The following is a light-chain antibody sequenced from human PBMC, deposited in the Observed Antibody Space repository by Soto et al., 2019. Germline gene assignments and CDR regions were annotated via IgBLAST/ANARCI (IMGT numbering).Light chain of an antibody. CDR2: LNSDGSH. CDR1: SGHSSYA. V-gene: IGLV4-69*01. Sequence: VLNQAPSGTASHLASRRLTYTLSSGHSSYAIAWHQQQPEKRPRYLMKLNSDGSHSKGDGIPDRFSGSSSGAERYLTISSLQSEDEADYYCQTWGTGIHWVFGGGTKVTVL. J-gene: IGLJ3*02. CDR3: QTWGTGIHWV.